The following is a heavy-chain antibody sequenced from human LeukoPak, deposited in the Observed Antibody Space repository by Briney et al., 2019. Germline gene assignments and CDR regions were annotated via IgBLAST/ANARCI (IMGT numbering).Heavy chain of an antibody. D-gene: IGHD3-10*01. V-gene: IGHV1-8*01. J-gene: IGHJ6*02. CDR1: GYTFTSYD. CDR3: ARWPGWGSGSYYYYYYGMDV. CDR2: MNPNSGNT. Sequence: GASVKVSCKASGYTFTSYDINWVGQATGQGLAWMGWMNPNSGNTGYAQKFQGRVTMTRNTSISTAYMELSSLRSEDTAVHYCARWPGWGSGSYYYYYYGMDVWGQGTTVTVSS.